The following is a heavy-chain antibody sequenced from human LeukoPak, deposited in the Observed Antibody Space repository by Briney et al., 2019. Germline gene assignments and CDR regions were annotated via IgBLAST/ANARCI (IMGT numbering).Heavy chain of an antibody. D-gene: IGHD5-24*01. CDR2: INHSGST. J-gene: IGHJ4*02. Sequence: PSETLSLTCAVYGGSFSGYYWSWIRQPPGKGLEWIGEINHSGSTNYNPSLKSRVTISVDTSKNQFSLKLSSVTAADTAVYYCARWGRDGYNYFYFDYWGQGTLVTVSS. V-gene: IGHV4-34*01. CDR3: ARWGRDGYNYFYFDY. CDR1: GGSFSGYY.